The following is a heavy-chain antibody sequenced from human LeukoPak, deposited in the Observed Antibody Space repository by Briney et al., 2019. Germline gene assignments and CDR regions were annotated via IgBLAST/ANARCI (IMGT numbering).Heavy chain of an antibody. V-gene: IGHV3-74*01. D-gene: IGHD3-10*01. Sequence: PGGSLRLSCAASVFTFSNYWMHWVRQAPGKGLVWVSRINSDGSSTTYADSVKGRFTISRDNAKNTLYLQMNSLRAEDTAVYYCARDYGRSRDYGMDVWGQGTTVTVSS. CDR1: VFTFSNYW. J-gene: IGHJ6*02. CDR2: INSDGSST. CDR3: ARDYGRSRDYGMDV.